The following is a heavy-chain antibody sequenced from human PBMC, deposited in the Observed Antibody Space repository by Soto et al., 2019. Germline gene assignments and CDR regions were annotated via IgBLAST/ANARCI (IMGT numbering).Heavy chain of an antibody. CDR2: VYWDDDK. J-gene: IGHJ4*02. V-gene: IGHV2-5*02. CDR3: AHSSSRWPLGY. D-gene: IGHD4-17*01. CDR1: GFSLSTSGVG. Sequence: QITLKESGPTLVKPTQTLTLTCTFSGFSLSTSGVGVVWLRQPPGKALEWLALVYWDDDKRYSPSLKSRLTITQATSQNQVVLTMNNMDQVDTATYYCAHSSSRWPLGYWGQGALVTVSS.